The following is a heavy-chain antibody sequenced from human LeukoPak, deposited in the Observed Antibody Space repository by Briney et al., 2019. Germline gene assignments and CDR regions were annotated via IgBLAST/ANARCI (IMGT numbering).Heavy chain of an antibody. CDR2: IYSGGST. CDR1: GFTVSSNY. J-gene: IGHJ3*02. V-gene: IGHV3-66*01. CDR3: ARDLAPTLGGHDAFDI. D-gene: IGHD7-27*01. Sequence: GGSLRLSCAASGFTVSSNYMSWVRQAPGKGLEWVSVIYSGGSTYYADSVKGRFIISRDNSKNTLYLQMGSLRAEDMAVYYCARDLAPTLGGHDAFDIWGQGTMVTVSS.